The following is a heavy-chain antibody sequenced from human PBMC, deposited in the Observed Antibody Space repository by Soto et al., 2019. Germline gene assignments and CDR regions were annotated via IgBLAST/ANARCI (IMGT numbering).Heavy chain of an antibody. CDR2: IVVGSGNT. V-gene: IGHV1-58*01. D-gene: IGHD3-10*01. Sequence: GASVKVSCKASGFTFTSSAVQWVRQARGQRLEWIGWIVVGSGNTNYAQKFQERVTITRDMSTGTAYMELNSPRAEDTAVYYCARDWGTLNYGSIYFDYWGKGTRVTVSS. CDR1: GFTFTSSA. J-gene: IGHJ4*02. CDR3: ARDWGTLNYGSIYFDY.